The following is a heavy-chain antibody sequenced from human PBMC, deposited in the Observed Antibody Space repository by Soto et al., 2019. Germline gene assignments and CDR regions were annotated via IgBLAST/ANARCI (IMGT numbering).Heavy chain of an antibody. CDR3: AKMTSDSYGRNYGMDV. Sequence: EVHLLESGGGLVQPGGSLRLSCAGSGFPFSSYAMSWVRQDPEKGLEWVSALRDSGVSPYYADSVKGRFTISRDNSKNTLYLQMDSLRVEDTALYYCAKMTSDSYGRNYGMDVWGQGTTVTVSS. CDR1: GFPFSSYA. D-gene: IGHD5-18*01. V-gene: IGHV3-23*01. CDR2: LRDSGVSP. J-gene: IGHJ6*02.